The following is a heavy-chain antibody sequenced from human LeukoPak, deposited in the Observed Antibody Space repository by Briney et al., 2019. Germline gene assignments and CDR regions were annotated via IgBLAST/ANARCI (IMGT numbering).Heavy chain of an antibody. V-gene: IGHV3-21*01. Sequence: GGSLRLSCAASGFTFSSYSMNWVRQAPGKGLEWVSSISSSSSYIYHADSVKGRFTISRDNAKNSLYLQMNSLRAEDTAVYYCARGGPDFDYWGQGTLVTVSS. CDR2: ISSSSSYI. J-gene: IGHJ4*02. D-gene: IGHD1-14*01. CDR3: ARGGPDFDY. CDR1: GFTFSSYS.